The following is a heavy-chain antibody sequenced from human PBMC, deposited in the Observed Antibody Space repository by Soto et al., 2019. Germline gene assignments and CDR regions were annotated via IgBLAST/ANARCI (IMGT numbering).Heavy chain of an antibody. V-gene: IGHV2-5*02. J-gene: IGHJ4*02. CDR1: GFSLSTTGVG. CDR3: AYRPSLDWGHFDS. D-gene: IGHD7-27*01. Sequence: QITLKESGPTLVKPTQTLTLSCTFSGFSLSTTGVGVGWSRQPPGKALECLALIYWDDDKRYSPSLTNRLTITKDTSKNQVVLTMTNMHPVDTGTYFCAYRPSLDWGHFDSWGQGTLVTVSS. CDR2: IYWDDDK.